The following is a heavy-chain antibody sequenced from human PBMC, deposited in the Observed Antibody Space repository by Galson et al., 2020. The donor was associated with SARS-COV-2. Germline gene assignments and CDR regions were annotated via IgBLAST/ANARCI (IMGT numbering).Heavy chain of an antibody. CDR2: INHSGST. V-gene: IGHV4-34*01. CDR1: GGSFSGYY. Sequence: NPSETLSLTCALYGGSFSGYYWSWTRQPPGRGLEWIGEINHSGSTNYNPSPKSRVTLSVDTSKNQFSLKLSSVTAADTAVYYCARLKNIAVAGVLLPYYYYYMGVWGKGTTVTGSS. CDR3: ARLKNIAVAGVLLPYYYYYMGV. J-gene: IGHJ6*03. D-gene: IGHD6-19*01.